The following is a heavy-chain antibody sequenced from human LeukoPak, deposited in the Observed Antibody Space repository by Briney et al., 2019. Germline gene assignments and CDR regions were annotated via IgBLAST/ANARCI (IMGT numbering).Heavy chain of an antibody. CDR1: GCTFSSYS. CDR2: ISSSSSTI. V-gene: IGHV3-48*01. Sequence: PGGSMRLSCEASGCTFSSYSMYWVRQAPGKGLEWISYISSSSSTIYSSDSVKGRFTISRENAKNSMYLQMNSLRVEDTAVYYCARDRGGTTVTYFVDNWGQGTLVTVSS. J-gene: IGHJ4*02. D-gene: IGHD4-17*01. CDR3: ARDRGGTTVTYFVDN.